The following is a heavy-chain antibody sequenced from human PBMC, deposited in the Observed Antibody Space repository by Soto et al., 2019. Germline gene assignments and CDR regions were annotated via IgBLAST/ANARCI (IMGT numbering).Heavy chain of an antibody. J-gene: IGHJ4*02. D-gene: IGHD6-13*01. V-gene: IGHV3-30*03. Sequence: GGSLRLSCAASGFTFSSYGMHWVRQAPGKGLEWVAVISYDGSNKYYADSVKGRFTISRDNSKNTLYLQMNSLRAEDTAVYYCASPSHSSSWYSPLDWGQGTLVTVSS. CDR3: ASPSHSSSWYSPLD. CDR1: GFTFSSYG. CDR2: ISYDGSNK.